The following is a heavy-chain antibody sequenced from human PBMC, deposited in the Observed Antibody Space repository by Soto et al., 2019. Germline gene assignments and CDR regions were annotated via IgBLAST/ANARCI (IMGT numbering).Heavy chain of an antibody. CDR2: IHYSGDT. J-gene: IGHJ5*02. D-gene: IGHD4-17*01. CDR3: ARRPDFRDHGWFDP. CDR1: GGSIISTGYY. Sequence: SGSLSLTCTVSGGSIISTGYYWVWLRQPPGRGLEWIANIHYSGDTHYSPSLKSRVAISVDTSKSQFSLTLDSVTAADTAVYYCARRPDFRDHGWFDPWGQGILVTVSS. V-gene: IGHV4-39*01.